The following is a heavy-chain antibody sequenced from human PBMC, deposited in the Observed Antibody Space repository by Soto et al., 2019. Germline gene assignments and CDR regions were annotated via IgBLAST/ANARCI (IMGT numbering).Heavy chain of an antibody. J-gene: IGHJ4*02. V-gene: IGHV3-21*06. CDR1: GLTFTRYS. CDR2: ISSTTNYI. CDR3: ARESEELTSNFDY. D-gene: IGHD1-26*01. Sequence: EVQLVESGGGLVKPGGSLRLSCAASGLTFTRYSMNWVRQAPGKGLEWVSSISSTTNYIYYGDSMKGRFTISRDNAKNSLYLEMNRLRAEDTAVYYCARESEELTSNFDYWGQGTLVTVSS.